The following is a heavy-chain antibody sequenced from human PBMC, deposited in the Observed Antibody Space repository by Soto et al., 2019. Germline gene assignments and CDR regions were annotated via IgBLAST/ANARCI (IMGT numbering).Heavy chain of an antibody. V-gene: IGHV5-51*01. CDR1: GYSFTSYW. J-gene: IGHJ4*02. CDR3: VKGMWEQLFLGPFDY. CDR2: IYPGDSDT. Sequence: GESLKISCKGSGYSFTSYWIGWVRQMPGKGLEWMGIIYPGDSDTKYSPSFQGQVTISADKSISTAYRQWSSLKASDTAMYYCVKGMWEQLFLGPFDYWGQGTLVTVSS. D-gene: IGHD1-26*01.